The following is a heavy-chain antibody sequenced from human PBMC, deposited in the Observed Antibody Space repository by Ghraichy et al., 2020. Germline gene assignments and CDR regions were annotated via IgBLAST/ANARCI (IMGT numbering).Heavy chain of an antibody. CDR2: IWFEGSKK. J-gene: IGHJ6*02. V-gene: IGHV3-33*01. CDR1: GFTFNNYG. Sequence: LSLTCAASGFTFNNYGMHWVRQAPGKGLEWVALIWFEGSKKYYADSVKGRFTISRDNSKNTLYLQMNSLRAEDTAVYYCARAMAIRDGMDVWGQGTTVTVSS. D-gene: IGHD5-24*01. CDR3: ARAMAIRDGMDV.